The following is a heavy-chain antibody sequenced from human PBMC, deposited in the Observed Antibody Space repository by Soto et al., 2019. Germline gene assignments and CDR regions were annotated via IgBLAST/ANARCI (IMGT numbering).Heavy chain of an antibody. V-gene: IGHV1-69*01. Sequence: QVQLVQSGAEVKKPGSSVKVSCKASGGTFSSYAISWVRQSPGQGLEWMGGIIPIFGTANYAQKFQGRVTITADESTSKAYMELSSLRSEDTAVYYCARGRDYGSGSYNYGMDVWGQGTTVTVAS. J-gene: IGHJ6*02. CDR2: IIPIFGTA. CDR3: ARGRDYGSGSYNYGMDV. D-gene: IGHD3-10*01. CDR1: GGTFSSYA.